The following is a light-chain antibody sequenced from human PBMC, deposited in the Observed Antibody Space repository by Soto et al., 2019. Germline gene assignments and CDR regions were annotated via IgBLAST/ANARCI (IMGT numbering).Light chain of an antibody. CDR2: GAS. CDR3: QQYNNWPPGWT. CDR1: QSVSSN. Sequence: EIVMTQSPATLSVSPGERATLSCRASQSVSSNLAWYQQKPGQAPRLLIYGASTRATGIPARFSGSGSGTEFTLTISSLQSEDFAVYYCQQYNNWPPGWTFGPGTKV. J-gene: IGKJ1*01. V-gene: IGKV3-15*01.